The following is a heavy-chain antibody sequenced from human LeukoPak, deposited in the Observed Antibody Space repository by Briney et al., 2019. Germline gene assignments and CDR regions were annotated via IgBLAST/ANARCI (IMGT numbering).Heavy chain of an antibody. D-gene: IGHD3-22*01. J-gene: IGHJ4*02. V-gene: IGHV3-11*05. CDR2: ISGSSIYT. CDR3: VRDISGYYFDY. CDR1: GFTFSDYH. Sequence: PGGSLRLSCAASGFTFSDYHMTWIRQAPGKGLEWVSYISGSSIYTRYADSVKGRFTISRDNAKNSLYLQMNSLRAEDTALYYCVRDISGYYFDYWSQGTLVTVSS.